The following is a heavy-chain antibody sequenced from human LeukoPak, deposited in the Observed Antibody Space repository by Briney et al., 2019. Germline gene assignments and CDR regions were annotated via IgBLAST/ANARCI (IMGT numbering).Heavy chain of an antibody. J-gene: IGHJ3*02. CDR2: ITDSGAGT. D-gene: IGHD5-12*01. CDR3: AKDSPVATI. CDR1: GFTFSNYG. Sequence: GGSLRLSCAVSGFTFSNYGMSWVRQAPGKGLEWVSSITDSGAGTYYADSVKGRFTISRDNLKNTLSLQMNSLRAEDTAVYYCAKDSPVATIWGQGTMVTVSS. V-gene: IGHV3-23*01.